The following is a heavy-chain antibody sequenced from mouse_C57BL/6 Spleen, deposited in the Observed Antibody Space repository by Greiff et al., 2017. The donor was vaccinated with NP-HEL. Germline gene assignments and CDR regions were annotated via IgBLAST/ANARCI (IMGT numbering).Heavy chain of an antibody. Sequence: VQLKESGAELVRPGASVKLSCTASGFNIKDYYMHWVKQRPEQGLEWIGRIDPEDGDTEYAPKFQGKATMTADTSSNTAYLQLSSLTSEDTAVYYCTFYYGSSYDGFAYWGQGTLVTVSA. V-gene: IGHV14-1*01. J-gene: IGHJ3*01. CDR1: GFNIKDYY. D-gene: IGHD1-1*01. CDR3: TFYYGSSYDGFAY. CDR2: IDPEDGDT.